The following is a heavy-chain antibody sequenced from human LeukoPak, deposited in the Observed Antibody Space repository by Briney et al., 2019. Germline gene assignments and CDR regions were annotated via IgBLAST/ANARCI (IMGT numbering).Heavy chain of an antibody. Sequence: GASVKVSCKASGGTFSSYAISWVRQAPGQGLEWMGGIIPIFGTANYAQKFQGRVTITADESTSTAYMELSSLRSEDTAVYYCARNYGSGSYDSYYFDYWGQGTLVTVSS. CDR2: IIPIFGTA. D-gene: IGHD3-10*01. J-gene: IGHJ4*02. CDR3: ARNYGSGSYDSYYFDY. CDR1: GGTFSSYA. V-gene: IGHV1-69*13.